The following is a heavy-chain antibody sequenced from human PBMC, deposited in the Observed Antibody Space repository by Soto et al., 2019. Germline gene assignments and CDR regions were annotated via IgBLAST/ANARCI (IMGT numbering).Heavy chain of an antibody. D-gene: IGHD5-12*01. Sequence: SVKVSCKASGVTFSRQDMRWVRQAPGQGLGWMGGIIPIFGTPQYAEKFQDRVTITADESTSTAYMELSSLTSEDTAVYYCATNEGRDGYSFDYWGHGPLVTVSS. J-gene: IGHJ4*01. CDR3: ATNEGRDGYSFDY. CDR1: GVTFSRQD. V-gene: IGHV1-69*13. CDR2: IIPIFGTP.